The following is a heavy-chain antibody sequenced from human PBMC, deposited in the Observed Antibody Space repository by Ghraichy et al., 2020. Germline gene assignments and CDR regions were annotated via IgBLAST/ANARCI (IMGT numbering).Heavy chain of an antibody. V-gene: IGHV4-59*01. CDR3: ARDKRTTAVSPDAFDV. D-gene: IGHD4-23*01. CDR2: MYYTGTT. CDR1: GGSINSYY. Sequence: SETLSLTCTVSGGSINSYYWSWFRQPPGKGLEWIGYMYYTGTTYYNPSLESRVTILLDTSKNQFSLKLSSVTAADTATYYCARDKRTTAVSPDAFDVWGQGIMVTVSS. J-gene: IGHJ3*01.